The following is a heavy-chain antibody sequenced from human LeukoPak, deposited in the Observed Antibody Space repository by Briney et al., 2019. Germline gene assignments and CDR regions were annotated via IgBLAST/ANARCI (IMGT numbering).Heavy chain of an antibody. CDR2: IYHSGST. D-gene: IGHD3-3*01. Sequence: SETLSLTCAVSGYSISSGYYWGWIRQPPGKGLEWIGSIYHSGSTYYNPSLKSRVTISVDTSKNQFSLKLSSVTAADTAVYYCARVYSGDFWSGYFSWFDPWGQGTLVTVSS. J-gene: IGHJ5*02. V-gene: IGHV4-38-2*01. CDR1: GYSISSGYY. CDR3: ARVYSGDFWSGYFSWFDP.